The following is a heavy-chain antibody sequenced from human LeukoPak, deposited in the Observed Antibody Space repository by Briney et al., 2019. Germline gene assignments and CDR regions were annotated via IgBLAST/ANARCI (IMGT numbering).Heavy chain of an antibody. CDR2: ISYSGST. V-gene: IGHV4-61*05. CDR3: ARAPERWYSYGSYTYHYMDV. CDR1: GYFISSGYY. Sequence: SETLSLTCTVSGYFISSGYYWGWIRQPPGKGLEWIGSISYSGSTNYNPSLESRVTISVDKSKNQISLKVSSVTAADTAIYYCARAPERWYSYGSYTYHYMDVWGRGTTVTVSS. D-gene: IGHD3-10*01. J-gene: IGHJ6*03.